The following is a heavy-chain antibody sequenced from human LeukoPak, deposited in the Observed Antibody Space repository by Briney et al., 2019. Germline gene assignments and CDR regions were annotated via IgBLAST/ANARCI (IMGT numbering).Heavy chain of an antibody. Sequence: TLSLTCTVSGGSISSGGYYWSWIRQHPGKGLEWIGYIYYSGSTNYNPSLKSRVTISVDTSKNQFSLKLSSVTAADTAVYYCAGGVTSYYYYYMDVWGKGTTVTVSS. CDR3: AGGVTSYYYYYMDV. J-gene: IGHJ6*03. D-gene: IGHD2-21*02. CDR2: IYYSGST. CDR1: GGSISSGGYY. V-gene: IGHV4-61*08.